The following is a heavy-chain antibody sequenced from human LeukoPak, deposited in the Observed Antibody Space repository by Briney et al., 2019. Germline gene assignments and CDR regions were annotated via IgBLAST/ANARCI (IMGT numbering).Heavy chain of an antibody. CDR2: IDGGGGRT. V-gene: IGHV3-23*01. CDR1: GFAFSSYA. CDR3: TKDFYDSSGSRYDY. Sequence: GGSLRLSCTASGFAFSSYAMSWVRRAPGVGLEWVSAIDGGGGRTWHADSVRGRFTISRDNSKNTLFMQMNSLRAEDTAVYYCTKDFYDSSGSRYDYWGQGTLVTVSS. J-gene: IGHJ4*02. D-gene: IGHD3-22*01.